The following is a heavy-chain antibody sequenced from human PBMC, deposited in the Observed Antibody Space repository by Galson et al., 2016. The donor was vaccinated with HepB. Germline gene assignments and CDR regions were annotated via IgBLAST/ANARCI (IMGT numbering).Heavy chain of an antibody. V-gene: IGHV4/OR15-8*01. Sequence: SETLSLTCIVSGDSVNNFHWWAWFRQPPGKGLEWLGEFYHTGMTNYKSSLWSRLTISLDRTENHSSLRLTSVTVADTAVYFCAMGVGAAGQWWGQGILVTVSP. CDR2: FYHTGMT. CDR1: GDSVNNFHW. D-gene: IGHD6-13*01. J-gene: IGHJ4*02. CDR3: AMGVGAAGQW.